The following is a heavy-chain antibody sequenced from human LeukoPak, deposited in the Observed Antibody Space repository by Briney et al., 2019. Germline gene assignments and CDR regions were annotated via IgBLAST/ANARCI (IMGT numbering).Heavy chain of an antibody. D-gene: IGHD3-22*01. CDR1: GGTFSSYA. V-gene: IGHV1-69*05. Sequence: GASVKVSCKASGGTFSSYAISWVRQAPGQGLEWMGRIIPIFGTANYAQKFQGRVTITTDESTSTAYTELSSLRSEDTAVYYCAREGLGIYYYDSSGHRNLGYWGQGTLVTVSS. CDR2: IIPIFGTA. CDR3: AREGLGIYYYDSSGHRNLGY. J-gene: IGHJ4*02.